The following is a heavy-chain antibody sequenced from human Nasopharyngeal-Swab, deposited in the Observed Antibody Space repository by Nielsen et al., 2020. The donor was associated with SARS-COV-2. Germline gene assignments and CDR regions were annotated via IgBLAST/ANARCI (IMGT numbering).Heavy chain of an antibody. CDR3: ARLDPFGSEDK. J-gene: IGHJ4*02. Sequence: SETLSLTCTVSGGSITSSRHRWGWIRQPPGKGLEWIGQILVNRYTEYHPSVRGRITVYADTSENYFSLRLSSVTAAGTAVYYCARLDPFGSEDKWGQGTLVTVSS. CDR1: GGSITSSRHR. D-gene: IGHD3-3*01. CDR2: ILVNRYT. V-gene: IGHV4-39*02.